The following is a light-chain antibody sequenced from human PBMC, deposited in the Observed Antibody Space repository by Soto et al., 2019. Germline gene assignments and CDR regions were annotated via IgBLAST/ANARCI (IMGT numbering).Light chain of an antibody. CDR1: SSDVGSYNY. V-gene: IGLV2-8*01. CDR2: EVT. J-gene: IGLJ2*01. Sequence: QSVLTQPPSASGSPGQSVTISCTGTSSDVGSYNYVSWYQQHPGKAPKLMVYEVTKRPSGVPDRFSGSKSGNTASLTVSGLQAEDEAEYYCAAWDDSLNGSLVFGGGTKLTVL. CDR3: AAWDDSLNGSLV.